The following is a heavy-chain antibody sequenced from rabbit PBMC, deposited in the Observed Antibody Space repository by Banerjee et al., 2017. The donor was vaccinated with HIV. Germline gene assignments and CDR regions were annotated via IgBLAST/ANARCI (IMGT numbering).Heavy chain of an antibody. V-gene: IGHV1S45*01. CDR1: GLDFSSSYW. Sequence: QEQLVESGGGLVQPEGSLTLTCKASGLDFSSSYWICWVRQAPGKGLEWIGCIYTGSGATYYASWVNGRFTISRTSSTTVNLQMTGLTAADTATYFCARAIYGGYIGYGYYFNLWGQGTLVTV. J-gene: IGHJ4*01. CDR3: ARAIYGGYIGYGYYFNL. CDR2: IYTGSGAT. D-gene: IGHD6-1*01.